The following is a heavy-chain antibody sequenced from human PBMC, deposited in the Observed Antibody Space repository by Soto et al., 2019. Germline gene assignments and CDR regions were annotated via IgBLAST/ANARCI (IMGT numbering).Heavy chain of an antibody. CDR3: ARELNDFWSGYPEGYYFDY. D-gene: IGHD3-3*01. Sequence: SETLSLTCTVSGGSISSGGYYWSWIRQHPGKGLEWIGYIYYSGSTYYNPSLKSRVTISVDTSKNQFSLKLSSVTAADTAVYYCARELNDFWSGYPEGYYFDYWGQGTLVTVSS. J-gene: IGHJ4*02. CDR1: GGSISSGGYY. V-gene: IGHV4-31*03. CDR2: IYYSGST.